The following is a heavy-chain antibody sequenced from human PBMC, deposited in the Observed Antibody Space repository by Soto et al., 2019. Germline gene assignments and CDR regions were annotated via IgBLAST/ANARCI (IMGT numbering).Heavy chain of an antibody. Sequence: PSETLSLTCTVSGGSISSYYWSWIRQPPGKGLEWIGYIYYSGSTNYNPSLKSRVTISVDTSKNQFSLKLSSVTAADTAVYYCARGWSAYYYDSSGYYPFDYWGQGTLVTVSS. CDR3: ARGWSAYYYDSSGYYPFDY. CDR1: GGSISSYY. CDR2: IYYSGST. V-gene: IGHV4-59*08. J-gene: IGHJ4*02. D-gene: IGHD3-22*01.